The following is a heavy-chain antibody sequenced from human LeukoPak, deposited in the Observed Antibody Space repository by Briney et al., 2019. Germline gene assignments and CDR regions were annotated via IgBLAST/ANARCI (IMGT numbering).Heavy chain of an antibody. Sequence: SETLSLTCAVYGGSFSGYYWNWICQPPGRGLEWIGEISQSGSTNYNPSLKSRVTMSVDTSKNQFSLQLRSMTAADTAVYFCARATDDEFYLYYGMDVWGQGTTVTVSS. CDR3: ARATDDEFYLYYGMDV. CDR2: ISQSGST. D-gene: IGHD3-16*01. V-gene: IGHV4-34*01. J-gene: IGHJ6*02. CDR1: GGSFSGYY.